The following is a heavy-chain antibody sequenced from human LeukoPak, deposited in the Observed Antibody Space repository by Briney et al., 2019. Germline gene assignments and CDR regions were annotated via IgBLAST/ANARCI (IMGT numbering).Heavy chain of an antibody. J-gene: IGHJ4*02. V-gene: IGHV1-46*01. CDR1: GYTFTSYY. Sequence: ASVKVSCKASGYTFTSYYMHWVRQAPGQGLEWMGIINPSGGSTSYAQKFQGRVTMTRDMSTSAVYMELSSLRSEDTAVYYCARVGSGYYGSGSADYWGQGTLVTVSS. CDR3: ARVGSGYYGSGSADY. CDR2: INPSGGST. D-gene: IGHD3-10*01.